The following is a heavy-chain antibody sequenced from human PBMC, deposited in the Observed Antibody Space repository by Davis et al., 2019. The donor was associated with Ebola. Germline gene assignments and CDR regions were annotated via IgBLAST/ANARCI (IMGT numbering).Heavy chain of an antibody. D-gene: IGHD1-26*01. CDR1: GGSFSSYY. CDR2: ISHTGST. Sequence: SETLSLTCAVNGGSFSSYYWSWIRQTPGKGLEWIGEISHTGSTTYNPSLKRRVTISIATSGNQFSLELTSVTAADTSVYYCARGSSGSRLHLWGHGTLVTVSS. V-gene: IGHV4-34*01. J-gene: IGHJ4*01. CDR3: ARGSSGSRLHL.